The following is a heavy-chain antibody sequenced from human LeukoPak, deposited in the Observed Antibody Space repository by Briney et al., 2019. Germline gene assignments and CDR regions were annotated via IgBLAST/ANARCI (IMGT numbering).Heavy chain of an antibody. CDR3: AKDLVGMVRGVIGY. D-gene: IGHD3-10*01. CDR2: ISYDGSNK. J-gene: IGHJ4*02. V-gene: IGHV3-30*18. CDR1: GFTFSSYG. Sequence: GGSLRLSCAASGFTFSSYGMHWVRQAPGKGLEWVAVISYDGSNKYYADSVKGRFTISRDNSKNTLYLQMNGLRAEDTAVYYCAKDLVGMVRGVIGYWGQGTLVTVSS.